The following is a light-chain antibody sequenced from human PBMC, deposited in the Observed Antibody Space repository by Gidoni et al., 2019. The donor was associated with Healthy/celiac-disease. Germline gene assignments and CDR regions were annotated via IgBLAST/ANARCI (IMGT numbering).Light chain of an antibody. Sequence: DIQMTQSPSSLSASVGDRVTITCQASQDISNYLNWYQQKPGKAPKLLIYDASNLETGVPSRFSGSGSGTDFTFTISSLQPEDIATYYCQQYGNLLSFGQGTRLEIK. V-gene: IGKV1-33*01. CDR1: QDISNY. CDR2: DAS. CDR3: QQYGNLLS. J-gene: IGKJ5*01.